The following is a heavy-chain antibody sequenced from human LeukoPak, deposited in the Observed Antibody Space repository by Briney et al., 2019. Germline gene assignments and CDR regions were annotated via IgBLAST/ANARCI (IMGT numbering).Heavy chain of an antibody. CDR1: GYSISSGYY. V-gene: IGHV4-61*01. D-gene: IGHD6-13*01. Sequence: SETLSLTCTVSGYSISSGYYWSWIRQPPGKGLEWIGYIYYSGSTNYNPSLKSRVTISVDTSKNQFSLKLSSVTAADTAVYYCARVVHAFDIWGQGTMVTVSS. J-gene: IGHJ3*02. CDR3: ARVVHAFDI. CDR2: IYYSGST.